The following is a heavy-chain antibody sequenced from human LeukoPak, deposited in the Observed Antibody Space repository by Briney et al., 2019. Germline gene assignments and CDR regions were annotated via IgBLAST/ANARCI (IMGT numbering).Heavy chain of an antibody. J-gene: IGHJ4*02. V-gene: IGHV3-30*03. CDR2: ISYDGSNK. Sequence: GGSLRLSCAAPGFTFSTYGMHWVRQAPGKGLEWVAVISYDGSNKYYADSVKGRFTISRDNSKNTLYLQMNSLRAEDTAVYYCARDGDYYYGSGSYYWGQGTLVTVSS. D-gene: IGHD3-10*01. CDR3: ARDGDYYYGSGSYY. CDR1: GFTFSTYG.